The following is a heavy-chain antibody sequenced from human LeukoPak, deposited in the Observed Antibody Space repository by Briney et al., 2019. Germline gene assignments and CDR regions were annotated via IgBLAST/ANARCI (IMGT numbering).Heavy chain of an antibody. CDR2: IRGDGVST. D-gene: IGHD5-18*01. V-gene: IGHV3-43*02. CDR1: GFTFSSYA. CDR3: AKDIGGYSYAADY. J-gene: IGHJ4*02. Sequence: GGSLRLSCAASGFTFSSYAMHWVRQAPGKGLEWVSLIRGDGVSTYCADSVKGRFTISRDNNKNSLYLQMNSLRTEDTAFYYCAKDIGGYSYAADYWGQGTLVTVSS.